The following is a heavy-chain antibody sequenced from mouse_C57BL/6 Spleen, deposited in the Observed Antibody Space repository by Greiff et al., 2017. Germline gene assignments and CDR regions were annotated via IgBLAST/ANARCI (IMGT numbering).Heavy chain of an antibody. Sequence: VQLQQPGAELVKPGASVKLSCKASGYTFTSYWMHWVKQRPGRGLEWIGRIDPNSGGTTYNEKFKSKATLTVDKPSSTAYMQISSLTSEDSAVYYCARSLEGYAMDYWGQGTSVTVSS. CDR1: GYTFTSYW. CDR3: ARSLEGYAMDY. CDR2: IDPNSGGT. J-gene: IGHJ4*01. V-gene: IGHV1-72*01.